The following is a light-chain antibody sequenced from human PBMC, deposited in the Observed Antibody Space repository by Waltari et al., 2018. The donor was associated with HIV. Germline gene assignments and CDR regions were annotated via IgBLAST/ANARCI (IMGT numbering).Light chain of an antibody. J-gene: IGLJ2*01. Sequence: SYELTQAPSVSVSPGQTAKITCSGDALSRHFVFWYQQKLGQAPRMMIFKDNERPSGIPALFSASSSGSTSTLTISGVQAEDEADYYCQSGHNSDSIFGGGTKLTVL. CDR2: KDN. CDR1: ALSRHF. V-gene: IGLV3-25*03. CDR3: QSGHNSDSI.